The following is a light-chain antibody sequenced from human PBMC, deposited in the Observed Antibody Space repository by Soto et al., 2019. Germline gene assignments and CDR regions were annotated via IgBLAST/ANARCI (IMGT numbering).Light chain of an antibody. CDR3: QQDHTWPIT. CDR1: QGVSRN. V-gene: IGKV3-15*01. J-gene: IGKJ4*01. CDR2: GAS. Sequence: DIVMTQSPATLSVAPGERVTFSCRASQGVSRNLACYQHKPGQAPRLLISGASTGATGIPARFSGSGSGTEFTLTISSLQSEDCAIYYFQQDHTWPITFGGGTKVEIK.